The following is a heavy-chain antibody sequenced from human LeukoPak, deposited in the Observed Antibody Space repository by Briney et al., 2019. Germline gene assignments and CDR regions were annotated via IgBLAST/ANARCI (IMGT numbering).Heavy chain of an antibody. V-gene: IGHV3-30*02. CDR1: GFTFGSYG. D-gene: IGHD6-6*01. Sequence: GGSLRLSCAASGFTFGSYGMHWVRQAPGKGLEWVTFIRSDGSNKYYADSVKGRFTISRDNAKNSLYLQMNSLRAEDTAVYYCARDIAALSCFDYWGQGTLVTVSS. CDR3: ARDIAALSCFDY. J-gene: IGHJ4*02. CDR2: IRSDGSNK.